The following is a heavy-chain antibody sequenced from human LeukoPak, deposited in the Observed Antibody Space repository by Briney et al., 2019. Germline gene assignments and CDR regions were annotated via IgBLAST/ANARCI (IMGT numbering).Heavy chain of an antibody. J-gene: IGHJ4*02. Sequence: SETLSPTCTVSGGSISSYYWSWIRQPPGKGLEWIGYIYYSGSTNYNPSLKSRVTISVDTSKNQFSLKLSSVTAADTAVYHCARVDYGGNSGPDYWGQGTLVTVSS. CDR2: IYYSGST. D-gene: IGHD4-23*01. CDR3: ARVDYGGNSGPDY. V-gene: IGHV4-59*01. CDR1: GGSISSYY.